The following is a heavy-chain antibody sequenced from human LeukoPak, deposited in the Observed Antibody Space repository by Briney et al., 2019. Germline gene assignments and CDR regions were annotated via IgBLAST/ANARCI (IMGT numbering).Heavy chain of an antibody. CDR3: ATSSMVRGGRFDP. J-gene: IGHJ5*02. CDR2: IIPILGIA. V-gene: IGHV1-69*02. CDR1: GGTFSSYT. D-gene: IGHD3-10*01. Sequence: GASVKVSCTASGGTFSSYTISWVRQAPGQGLEWMGRIIPILGIANYAQKFQGRVTMTEDTSTDTAYMELSSLRSEDTAVYYCATSSMVRGGRFDPWGQGTLVTVSS.